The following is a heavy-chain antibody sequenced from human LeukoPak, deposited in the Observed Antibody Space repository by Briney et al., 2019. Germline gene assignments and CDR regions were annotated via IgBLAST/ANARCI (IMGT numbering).Heavy chain of an antibody. CDR2: ISGSGDIT. J-gene: IGHJ4*02. CDR1: GFTLSRYA. Sequence: GGSLRLSCSASGFTLSRYAMHWVRQAPGKGLEYVSAISGSGDITYYADSVKGRFTISRDNSKNTLYLQMSSLTPEDAAVYYCVRDGMAVAGTAPLDYWGQGILVAVSS. CDR3: VRDGMAVAGTAPLDY. D-gene: IGHD6-19*01. V-gene: IGHV3-64D*09.